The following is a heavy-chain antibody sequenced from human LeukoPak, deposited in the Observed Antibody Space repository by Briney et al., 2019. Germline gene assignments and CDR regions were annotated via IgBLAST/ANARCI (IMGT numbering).Heavy chain of an antibody. CDR3: ASWGIAADSYYFDY. J-gene: IGHJ4*02. CDR1: GGSISSYY. CDR2: IYYSGST. Sequence: KPSETLSLTCTVSGGSISSYYWSWIRQPPGKGLEWIGYIYYSGSTKYNPSLKSRVTISEDTSKNQFSLKLSSVTAADTAVYYCASWGIAADSYYFDYWGQGTLVTVSS. D-gene: IGHD6-13*01. V-gene: IGHV4-59*08.